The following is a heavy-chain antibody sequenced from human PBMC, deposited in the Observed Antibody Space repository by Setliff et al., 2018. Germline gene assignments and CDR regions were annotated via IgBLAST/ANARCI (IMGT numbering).Heavy chain of an antibody. D-gene: IGHD2-8*01. CDR1: GDTFSTYT. CDR3: ARLVRYCTKIACQRLSGAEH. Sequence: GASVKVSCKASGDTFSTYTLSWVRQAPGQGLEWMGGIIPLLETVKYAQKFQGRVTITADKSTSTGYMELSSLRSEDTAMYYCARLVRYCTKIACQRLSGAEHWGQGTLVTVSS. V-gene: IGHV1-69*06. CDR2: IIPLLETV. J-gene: IGHJ4*02.